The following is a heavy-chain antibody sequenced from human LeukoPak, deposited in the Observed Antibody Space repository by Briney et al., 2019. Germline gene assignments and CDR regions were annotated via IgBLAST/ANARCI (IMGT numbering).Heavy chain of an antibody. CDR2: LHADGNEK. V-gene: IGHV3-7*01. CDR1: GFSLSGYW. D-gene: IGHD5-12*01. J-gene: IGHJ4*02. CDR3: ARGGYSFDY. Sequence: AGGSLRLSCAVSGFSLSGYWMSWVRQAPGKGLEWVARLHADGNEKNFVGSVQGRFTVSRGNAKNSLYLQMNSLRVEDTAVYYCARGGYSFDYLGQGTLVTVSS.